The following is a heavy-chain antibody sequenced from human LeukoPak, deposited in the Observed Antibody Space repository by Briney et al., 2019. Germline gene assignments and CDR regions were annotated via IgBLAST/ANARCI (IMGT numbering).Heavy chain of an antibody. J-gene: IGHJ4*02. CDR1: GGSFSGYY. CDR2: INHSGST. CDR3: ARAVYYYGSGSKSPVYYFDY. D-gene: IGHD3-10*01. V-gene: IGHV4-34*01. Sequence: PSETLSLTCAVYGGSFSGYYWSWIRQPPGKGLEWIGEINHSGSTNYNPSLKSRVTISVDTSKNQFSLKLSSVTAADTAVYYCARAVYYYGSGSKSPVYYFDYWGQGTLVTVSS.